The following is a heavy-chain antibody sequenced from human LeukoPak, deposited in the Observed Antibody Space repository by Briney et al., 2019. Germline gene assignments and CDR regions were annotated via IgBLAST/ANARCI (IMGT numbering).Heavy chain of an antibody. J-gene: IGHJ4*02. D-gene: IGHD6-19*01. CDR3: ARDVAVAGLSFDY. CDR2: IIPIFGTA. CDR1: GGTFSSYA. V-gene: IGHV1-69*05. Sequence: ASVKVSCKASGGTFSSYAISRVRQAPGQGLEWMGRIIPIFGTADYAQKFQGRVTITTDESTSTAYMELSSQRSEDTAVYYCARDVAVAGLSFDYWGQGTLVTVSS.